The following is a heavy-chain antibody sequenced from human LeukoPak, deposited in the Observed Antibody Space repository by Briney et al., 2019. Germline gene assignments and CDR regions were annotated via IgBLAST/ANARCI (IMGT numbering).Heavy chain of an antibody. CDR1: GYSISSGYY. CDR2: IYRSGST. V-gene: IGHV4-38-2*02. Sequence: SETLSLTCIVSGYSISSGYYWGWIRQSPGKGLEWIGTIYRSGSTYSNPSLRGRVTISVDTSKNQFSLKLSSVTAADTAVYYCARTGAGYYYYYMDVWVKGTTVTVSS. J-gene: IGHJ6*03. D-gene: IGHD1-26*01. CDR3: ARTGAGYYYYYMDV.